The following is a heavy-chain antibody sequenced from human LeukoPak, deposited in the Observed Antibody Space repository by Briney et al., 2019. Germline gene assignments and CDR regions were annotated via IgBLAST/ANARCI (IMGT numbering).Heavy chain of an antibody. D-gene: IGHD1-7*01. J-gene: IGHJ5*02. V-gene: IGHV4-39*01. CDR1: GGSISSSSYY. CDR2: IYYSGST. CDR3: ASRELWFDP. Sequence: PSETLSLTCTVSGGSISSSSYYWGWIRQPPGKGLERIGSIYYSGSTYYNPSLKSRVTISVDTFKNQFSLKLSSVTAADTAVYYCASRELWFDPWGQGTLVTVSS.